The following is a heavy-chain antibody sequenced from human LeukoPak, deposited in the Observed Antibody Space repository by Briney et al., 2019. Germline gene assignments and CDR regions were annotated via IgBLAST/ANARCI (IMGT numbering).Heavy chain of an antibody. V-gene: IGHV1-58*02. CDR2: IVVGSGNT. CDR1: GFTFTSSA. Sequence: SVKVSCKASGFTFTSSAMQWVRQARGQRLEWIGWIVVGSGNTNYAQKFQERVTITRDMSTSTAYMELSSLRSEDTAVYYCAALTTVVTPGPTLTFDYWGKGTLVTVSS. D-gene: IGHD4-23*01. J-gene: IGHJ4*02. CDR3: AALTTVVTPGPTLTFDY.